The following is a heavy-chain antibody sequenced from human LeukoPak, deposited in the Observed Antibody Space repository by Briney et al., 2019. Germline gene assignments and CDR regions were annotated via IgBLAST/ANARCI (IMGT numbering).Heavy chain of an antibody. CDR2: IYYSGST. J-gene: IGHJ4*02. V-gene: IGHV4-39*07. Sequence: SETLSLTCTVSGGSMSSYYWNWIRQPPGKGLEWIGSIYYSGSTYYNPSLKSRVTISVDTSKNQFSLKLSSVTAADTAVYYCASRLATTVAYWGQGTLVTVSS. D-gene: IGHD1-26*01. CDR1: GGSMSSYY. CDR3: ASRLATTVAY.